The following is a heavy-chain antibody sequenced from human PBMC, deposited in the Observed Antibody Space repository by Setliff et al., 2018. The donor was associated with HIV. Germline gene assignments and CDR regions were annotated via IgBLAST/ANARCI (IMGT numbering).Heavy chain of an antibody. J-gene: IGHJ4*02. CDR1: GGSTTSGGYY. CDR3: ARHVLDYNFWSGYSTQNCFDY. Sequence: PSETLSLTCSVSGGSTTSGGYYWGWIRQPPGKGLEWIGNIYSSGNTYYNPSLKSRLTMSVDTSKNQLSLNLSSVTAADTAVYYCARHVLDYNFWSGYSTQNCFDYWGQGTLVTVSS. V-gene: IGHV4-39*01. CDR2: IYSSGNT. D-gene: IGHD3-3*01.